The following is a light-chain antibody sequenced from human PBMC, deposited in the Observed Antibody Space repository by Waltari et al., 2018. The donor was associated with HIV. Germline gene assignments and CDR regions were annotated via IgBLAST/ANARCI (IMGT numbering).Light chain of an antibody. Sequence: DVVVTQSQESLTLSVGERATPKCPSSRSLLYTYNNKNSLAWYQQKPGQRPRLLIYWASTRDSGVPDRFNGSGSGTDFTLTISSLQAEDVAFYSCQQYYSLPYTFGQGTKLEIK. CDR1: RSLLYTYNNKNS. CDR3: QQYYSLPYT. CDR2: WAS. V-gene: IGKV4-1*01. J-gene: IGKJ2*01.